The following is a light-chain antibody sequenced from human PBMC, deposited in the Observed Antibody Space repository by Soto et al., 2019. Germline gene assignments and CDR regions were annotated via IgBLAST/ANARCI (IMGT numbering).Light chain of an antibody. CDR1: QSVRIN. V-gene: IGKV3-15*01. CDR3: QQYNNWPYT. Sequence: EIVMTQSPATLSVSPGERATLSCRASQSVRINLAWYQQKPGQAPRLLIYGASTRATGIPARFSGSGSGTEFTLTISSLQSEDFAFYYCQQYNNWPYTFGQGTKLDIK. CDR2: GAS. J-gene: IGKJ2*01.